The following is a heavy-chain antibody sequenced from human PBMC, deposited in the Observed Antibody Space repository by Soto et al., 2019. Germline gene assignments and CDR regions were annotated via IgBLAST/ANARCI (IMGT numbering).Heavy chain of an antibody. J-gene: IGHJ3*02. V-gene: IGHV4-59*01. Sequence: SETLSLTCTVSGGSISSYYWSWIRQPPGKGLEWIGYIYYSGSTNYNPSLKSRVTISVDTSKNQFSLKLSSVTAADTAVYYCAREDILIAVAGTGGAFDIWGQGTMVTVSS. CDR3: AREDILIAVAGTGGAFDI. D-gene: IGHD6-19*01. CDR1: GGSISSYY. CDR2: IYYSGST.